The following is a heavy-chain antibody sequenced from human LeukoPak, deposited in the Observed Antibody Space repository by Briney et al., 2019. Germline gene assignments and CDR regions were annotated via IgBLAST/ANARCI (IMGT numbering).Heavy chain of an antibody. CDR3: ALNGDS. D-gene: IGHD2-8*01. Sequence: SETLSLICTVSGASLRGDYYSWTWIRQPPGRGLEWIGNIHHSGGTNYNPSLKSRVTISMGTFKNQFSLRLTSVTTADTAMYYCALNGDSWGQGNLVTVSS. CDR2: IHHSGGT. J-gene: IGHJ4*02. V-gene: IGHV4-61*01. CDR1: GASLRGDYYS.